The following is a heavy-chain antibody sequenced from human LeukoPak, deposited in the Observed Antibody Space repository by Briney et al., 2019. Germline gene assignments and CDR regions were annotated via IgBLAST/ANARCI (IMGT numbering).Heavy chain of an antibody. D-gene: IGHD3-22*01. CDR1: GYTFTSYY. J-gene: IGHJ3*02. CDR3: ARVYDSSGYADAFDI. CDR2: INPSGGST. V-gene: IGHV1-46*01. Sequence: GASVKVSCKASGYTFTSYYMHWVRQAPGQGLEWMGIINPSGGSTSYAQKFQGRVTMTRDTFTSTVYMELSSLRSEDTAVYYCARVYDSSGYADAFDIWGQGTMVTVSS.